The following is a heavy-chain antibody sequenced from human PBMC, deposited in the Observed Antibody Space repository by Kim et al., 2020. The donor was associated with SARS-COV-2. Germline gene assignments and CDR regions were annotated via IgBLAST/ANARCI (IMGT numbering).Heavy chain of an antibody. J-gene: IGHJ4*02. V-gene: IGHV4-39*07. CDR1: GGSISSSSYY. CDR2: IYYSGST. D-gene: IGHD1-1*01. CDR3: AREGTGTTLFGDY. Sequence: SETLSLTCTVSGGSISSSSYYWGWIRQPPGKGLEWIGSIYYSGSTYYNPSLKSRVTISVDTSKNQFSLKLSSVTAADTAVYYCAREGTGTTLFGDYWGQGTLVTVSS.